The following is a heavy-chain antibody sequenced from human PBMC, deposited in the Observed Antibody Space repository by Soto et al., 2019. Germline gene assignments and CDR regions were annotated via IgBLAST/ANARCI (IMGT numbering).Heavy chain of an antibody. V-gene: IGHV1-2*02. D-gene: IGHD1-26*01. J-gene: IGHJ4*02. CDR3: ARGGKLVPGATRAGSVDY. CDR1: GNTFIDYY. CDR2: INPNSGVT. Sequence: ASVKVSCKASGNTFIDYYMHWVRQAPGQRPEWMGWINPNSGVTSYAQKFHDRVTMTRDTSISTVYMELDRLNSDDTAVYYCARGGKLVPGATRAGSVDYGGRGTLVTVS.